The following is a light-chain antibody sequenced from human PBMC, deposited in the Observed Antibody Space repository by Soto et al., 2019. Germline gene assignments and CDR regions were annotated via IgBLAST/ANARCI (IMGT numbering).Light chain of an antibody. V-gene: IGKV3-15*01. CDR2: GAS. CDR3: QEYNNWPPWT. CDR1: QSASSN. Sequence: EIVMPHSPAPLSVSPGEITPLSCRAIQSASSNVAWYQQKPGQAPSRLIYGASTRATGIPARFSGSGSGTEFTPAISSLQSEDFAVYYCQEYNNWPPWTFGQGTEVDIK. J-gene: IGKJ1*01.